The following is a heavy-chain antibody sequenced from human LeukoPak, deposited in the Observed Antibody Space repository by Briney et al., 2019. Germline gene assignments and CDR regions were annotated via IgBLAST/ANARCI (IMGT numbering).Heavy chain of an antibody. V-gene: IGHV3-21*01. Sequence: PRGSLRLSCAASGFTFSSYGMHWVRQAPGKGLEWVSSFSSSSSFIYYADSVKGRFTISRDNAKNLVYLQMNSLRAEDTAVYYCARDSPLSFDIWGQGTMVTVSS. CDR1: GFTFSSYG. CDR2: FSSSSSFI. CDR3: ARDSPLSFDI. J-gene: IGHJ3*02.